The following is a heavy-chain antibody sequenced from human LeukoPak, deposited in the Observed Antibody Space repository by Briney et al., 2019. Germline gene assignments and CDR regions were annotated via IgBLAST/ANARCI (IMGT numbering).Heavy chain of an antibody. J-gene: IGHJ6*04. CDR2: INPNSGGT. Sequence: ASVKVSCKASGYTFTGYYMHWVRQAPGQGLEWMGWINPNSGGTNCAQKFQGRVTMTRDTSISTAYMELSRLRSDDTAVYYCARVVVVPAAPMDVWGKGTTVTVSS. CDR1: GYTFTGYY. CDR3: ARVVVVPAAPMDV. D-gene: IGHD2-2*01. V-gene: IGHV1-2*02.